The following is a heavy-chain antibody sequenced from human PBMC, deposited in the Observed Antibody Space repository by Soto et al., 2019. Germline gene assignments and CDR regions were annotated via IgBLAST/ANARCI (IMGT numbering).Heavy chain of an antibody. CDR2: INGGSGNT. V-gene: IGHV1-3*01. CDR1: GFTFTAYA. Sequence: ASVQVSCKSSGFTFTAYAIHWLRQAPGQRPQWMGWINGGSGNTNYSPDVQGRVTFTRDTSATTASLESSSLRAEDTADYYGARGPPWGNSAGDYYIQHYDSWGQGTPVTVSS. J-gene: IGHJ4*02. CDR3: ARGPPWGNSAGDYYIQHYDS. D-gene: IGHD3-10*01.